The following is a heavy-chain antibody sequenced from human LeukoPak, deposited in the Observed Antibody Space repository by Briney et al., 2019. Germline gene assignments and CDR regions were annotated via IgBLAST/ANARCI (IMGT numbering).Heavy chain of an antibody. CDR3: AKDTDYGDHGAIDY. J-gene: IGHJ4*02. CDR2: ISWNSGSI. D-gene: IGHD4-17*01. V-gene: IGHV3-9*01. Sequence: GGSLRLSCAASGFTFDDYAMHWVRQAPGKGLEWVSGISWNSGSIVYADSVKGRFTISRDNAKNSLYLQMNSLRAEDTALYYCAKDTDYGDHGAIDYWGQGTLVTVSS. CDR1: GFTFDDYA.